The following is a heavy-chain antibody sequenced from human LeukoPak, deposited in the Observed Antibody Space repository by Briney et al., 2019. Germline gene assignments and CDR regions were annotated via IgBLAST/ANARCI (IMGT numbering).Heavy chain of an antibody. CDR2: IYSGGST. J-gene: IGHJ3*02. D-gene: IGHD2-21*02. Sequence: GGSLRLSCAASGFTVSSNCMSWVRQAPGKGLEWASVIYSGGSTYYADSVKGRFTISRDNSKNTLYLQMNSLRAEDTAVYYCASGVYCGGDCMGAFDIWGQGTMVTVSS. CDR3: ASGVYCGGDCMGAFDI. V-gene: IGHV3-66*02. CDR1: GFTVSSNC.